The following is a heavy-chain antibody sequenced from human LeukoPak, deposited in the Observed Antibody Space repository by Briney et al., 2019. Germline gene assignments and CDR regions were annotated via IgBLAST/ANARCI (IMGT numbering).Heavy chain of an antibody. CDR1: GYTFTSYG. Sequence: ASVKVSCKASGYTFTSYGISWVRQAPGRGLEWMGWISAYNGNTNYAQKLQGRVTMTTDTSTSTAYMELRSLRSDDTAVYYCARVTPSGSYSEFFDYWGQGTLVTVSS. CDR3: ARVTPSGSYSEFFDY. D-gene: IGHD1-26*01. CDR2: ISAYNGNT. J-gene: IGHJ4*02. V-gene: IGHV1-18*01.